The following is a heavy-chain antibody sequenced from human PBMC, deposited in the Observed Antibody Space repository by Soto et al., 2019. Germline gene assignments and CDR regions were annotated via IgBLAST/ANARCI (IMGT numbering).Heavy chain of an antibody. CDR2: INAGYGNT. CDR3: ARDTGDGTFDF. J-gene: IGHJ4*02. V-gene: IGHV1-3*01. CDR1: GYTFSSYA. Sequence: QVHLVQSGAEVRKPGASVQVSCKASGYTFSSYAMHWLRQAPGQRLEWMGWINAGYGNTKSSKKFQDRVTISRDTSASTDYLELTSLRSEYTAVYSCARDTGDGTFDFWGQGTLVTVSS. D-gene: IGHD7-27*01.